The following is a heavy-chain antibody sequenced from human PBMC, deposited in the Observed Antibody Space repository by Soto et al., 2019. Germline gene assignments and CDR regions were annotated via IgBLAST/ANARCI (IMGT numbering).Heavy chain of an antibody. CDR3: ARSPRRPVQFNYYSKGMDV. CDR2: ANHSGGT. Sequence: PSETLSLTCAVYGGSFSGYYWSWIRQPPGKGLEWIGEANHSGGTNYNPSLKSRVTISGDMSKNQFSLKVNSVTAADTAVYYCARSPRRPVQFNYYSKGMDVWGQGTTVTVSS. J-gene: IGHJ6*02. D-gene: IGHD6-6*01. V-gene: IGHV4-34*01. CDR1: GGSFSGYY.